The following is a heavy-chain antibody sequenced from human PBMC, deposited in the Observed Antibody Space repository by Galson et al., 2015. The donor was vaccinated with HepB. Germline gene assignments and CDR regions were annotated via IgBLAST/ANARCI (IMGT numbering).Heavy chain of an antibody. Sequence: SVKVSCKASGYTFTSYYMHWVRQAPGQGLEWMGIINPSGGSTSYAQKFQGRVTMTRDTSKSTVYMELSSLRSEDTAVYYCARGSYRDYYDFWSGYPSGDMVGAPITFDPWGQGTLVTVSS. CDR1: GYTFTSYY. CDR2: INPSGGST. V-gene: IGHV1-46*01. J-gene: IGHJ5*02. CDR3: ARGSYRDYYDFWSGYPSGDMVGAPITFDP. D-gene: IGHD3-3*01.